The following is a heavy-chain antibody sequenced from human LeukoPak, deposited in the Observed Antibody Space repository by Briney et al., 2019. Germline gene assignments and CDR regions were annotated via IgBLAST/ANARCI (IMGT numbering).Heavy chain of an antibody. Sequence: GGSLRLSCAASGFTFDDYARHGVRQAPGKGLEWVSGISWNSSSIGYADSVKGRFTISRDNAKNSLYLQMNSLRAEDTAVYYCAKEPPNYSSGWYVNYWGQGTLVTVSS. D-gene: IGHD6-19*01. CDR3: AKEPPNYSSGWYVNY. CDR2: ISWNSSSI. V-gene: IGHV3-9*01. J-gene: IGHJ4*02. CDR1: GFTFDDYA.